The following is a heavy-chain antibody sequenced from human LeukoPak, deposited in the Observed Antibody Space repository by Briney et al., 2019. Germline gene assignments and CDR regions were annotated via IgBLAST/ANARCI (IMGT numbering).Heavy chain of an antibody. J-gene: IGHJ4*02. CDR1: GYSFTSYW. D-gene: IGHD2-2*01. CDR3: ARGAIVVVPAAALDY. V-gene: IGHV5-51*01. Sequence: PGESLKISCKGSGYSFTSYWIGWVRHMPGKGLEWMGIIYPGDSDTRYSPSFQGQVTISADKSISTAYLQWSSLKASDTAMYYCARGAIVVVPAAALDYWGQGTLVTVSS. CDR2: IYPGDSDT.